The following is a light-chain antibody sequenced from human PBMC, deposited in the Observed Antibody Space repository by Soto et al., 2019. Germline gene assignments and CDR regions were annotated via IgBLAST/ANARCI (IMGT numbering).Light chain of an antibody. J-gene: IGLJ2*01. CDR2: DVS. V-gene: IGLV2-11*01. Sequence: QSVLTQPRSVSGSPGQSVTISCTGTSSDVGGYNHVSWYQQHPGKAPKLMIHDVSQRPSGVPDRFSGSKSGNTASLTISGLQAEDEADYYCCSSAGSYSLFGGGTQLTVL. CDR3: CSSAGSYSL. CDR1: SSDVGGYNH.